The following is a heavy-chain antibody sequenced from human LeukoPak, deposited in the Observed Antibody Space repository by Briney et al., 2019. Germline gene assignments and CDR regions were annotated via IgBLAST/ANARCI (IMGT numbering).Heavy chain of an antibody. CDR3: ARDSPYYYYGMDV. Sequence: PGGSLRLSCAASGFTFSSYGMHWVRQAPGKGLEWVAVIWYDGSNKYYADSVKGRFTISRDNSKNTLYLQMNSLRAEDTAVYHCARDSPYYYYGMDVWGQGTTVTVSS. V-gene: IGHV3-33*08. CDR2: IWYDGSNK. CDR1: GFTFSSYG. J-gene: IGHJ6*02.